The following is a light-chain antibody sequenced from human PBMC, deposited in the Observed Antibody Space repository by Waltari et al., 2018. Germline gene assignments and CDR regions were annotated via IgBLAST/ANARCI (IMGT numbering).Light chain of an antibody. CDR2: KVS. V-gene: IGKV2-30*01. CDR1: QSLVYKDGNTY. Sequence: DVVMTQSPLSLPVTLGEPASISSRSSQSLVYKDGNTYLNLFQQRPGQSPRRLIYKVSNRDSGVPDRFSGSGSATDFTLKISRVEAEDVGVYYCMQASNWPYTFGQGTKLEI. CDR3: MQASNWPYT. J-gene: IGKJ2*01.